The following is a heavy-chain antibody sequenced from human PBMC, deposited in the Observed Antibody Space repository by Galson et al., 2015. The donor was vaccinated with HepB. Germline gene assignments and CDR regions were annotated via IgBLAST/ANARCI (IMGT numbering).Heavy chain of an antibody. CDR2: ISAYNGNT. V-gene: IGHV1-18*01. J-gene: IGHJ4*02. Sequence: SVKVSCKASGYTFTSYGISWVRQAPGQGLEWMGWISAYNGNTNYAQKLQGRVTMTTDTSTSTAYMELRSLRSDDTAVYYCARDLGMGIAAAGTDYWGQGTLVTVSS. CDR1: GYTFTSYG. D-gene: IGHD6-13*01. CDR3: ARDLGMGIAAAGTDY.